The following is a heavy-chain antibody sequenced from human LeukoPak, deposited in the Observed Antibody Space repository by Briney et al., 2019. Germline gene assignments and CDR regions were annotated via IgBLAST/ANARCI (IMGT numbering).Heavy chain of an antibody. CDR1: GFTFRSYA. Sequence: PGGSLRLSCEASGFTFRSYAMSWVRQAPGKGLEWVATVSGTGGSTYYADSAKGRFTISRDNSKNTMSLQLSSLTAADTALYFCSKSSVSIPQFSKSWGQGTLVSVSS. J-gene: IGHJ4*02. CDR3: SKSSVSIPQFSKS. CDR2: VSGTGGST. V-gene: IGHV3-23*01. D-gene: IGHD2-21*01.